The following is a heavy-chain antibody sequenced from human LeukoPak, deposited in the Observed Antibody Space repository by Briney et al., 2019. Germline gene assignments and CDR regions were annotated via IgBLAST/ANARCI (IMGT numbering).Heavy chain of an antibody. D-gene: IGHD6-13*01. V-gene: IGHV3-9*01. CDR2: ISWNSGSI. J-gene: IGHJ6*02. CDR1: SSGGYY. Sequence: SSGGYYWSWIRQHPGKGLEWVSGISWNSGSIGYADSVKGRFTISRDNAKNSLYLQMNSLRAEDTALYYCAKDNAPIAAAVLDVWGQGTTVTVSS. CDR3: AKDNAPIAAAVLDV.